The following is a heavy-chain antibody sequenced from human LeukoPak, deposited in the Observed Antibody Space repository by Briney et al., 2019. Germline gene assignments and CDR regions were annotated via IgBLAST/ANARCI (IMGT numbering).Heavy chain of an antibody. J-gene: IGHJ1*01. D-gene: IGHD3-22*01. CDR1: GFTFSSYE. CDR2: ISSSGNTI. Sequence: GGSLRLSCEASGFTFSSYEMNWVRQAPGKGLEWVSSISSSGNTIYYADSVKGRFTTSRDNAKNSLYLQMNSLRAEDTAVYYCARKNYDNSGYFHHWGQGTLVTVSS. V-gene: IGHV3-48*03. CDR3: ARKNYDNSGYFHH.